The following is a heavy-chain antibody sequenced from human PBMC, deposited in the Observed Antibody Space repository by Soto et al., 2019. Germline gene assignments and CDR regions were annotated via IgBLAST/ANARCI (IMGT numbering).Heavy chain of an antibody. J-gene: IGHJ4*02. V-gene: IGHV3-23*01. D-gene: IGHD6-13*01. CDR1: GFTFINYA. CDR3: AKDTYSSSWYF. Sequence: EVQLLESGGGLVQPGGSLRLSCAGSGFTFINYAMTWVRQAPGKGLEWVSSISNRGSDTYYVDSVKGRFTISRDNSKNTIYLQMKSLRAEDTAVYYCAKDTYSSSWYFWGQGTLVTVSS. CDR2: ISNRGSDT.